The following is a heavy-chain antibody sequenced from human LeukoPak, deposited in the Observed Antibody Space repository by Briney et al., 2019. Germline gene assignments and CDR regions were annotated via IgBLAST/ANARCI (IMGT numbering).Heavy chain of an antibody. CDR3: ARDLSLGASDAFDI. CDR1: GGSISSGSYY. Sequence: SETLSLTCTVSGGSISSGSYYWSWIRQPAGKGLEWIGRIYTSGSTNYNPSLKGRVTISVDTSKNQFSLKLSSVTAADTAVYYCARDLSLGASDAFDIWGQGTMVTVSS. J-gene: IGHJ3*02. V-gene: IGHV4-61*02. D-gene: IGHD1-26*01. CDR2: IYTSGST.